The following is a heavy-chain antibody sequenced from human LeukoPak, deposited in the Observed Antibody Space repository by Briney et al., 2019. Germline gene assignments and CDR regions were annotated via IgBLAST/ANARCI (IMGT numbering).Heavy chain of an antibody. CDR3: ARDPNYDFWSGPALYGMDV. CDR2: IIPIFGTA. Sequence: GASVTVSCTASGGTFSSYAISWVRQAPGQGLEWMGGIIPIFGTANYAQKFQGRVTITADESTSTAYMELSSLRSEDTAVYYCARDPNYDFWSGPALYGMDVWGQGTTVTVSS. CDR1: GGTFSSYA. V-gene: IGHV1-69*13. D-gene: IGHD3-3*01. J-gene: IGHJ6*02.